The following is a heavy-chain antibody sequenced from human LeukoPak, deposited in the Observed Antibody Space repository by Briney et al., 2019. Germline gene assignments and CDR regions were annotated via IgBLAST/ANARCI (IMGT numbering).Heavy chain of an antibody. Sequence: GGSLRLSCAASGFIFSSYGMHWVRQAPGKGLEWVAFIRYDGNKKYYADSVKGRFTISRDNSKNTLYLQMNSLRSEDTAVYYCARVSRRSDSSGYSFFDYWGQGTLVTVSS. CDR3: ARVSRRSDSSGYSFFDY. V-gene: IGHV3-30*02. CDR1: GFIFSSYG. CDR2: IRYDGNKK. J-gene: IGHJ4*02. D-gene: IGHD3-22*01.